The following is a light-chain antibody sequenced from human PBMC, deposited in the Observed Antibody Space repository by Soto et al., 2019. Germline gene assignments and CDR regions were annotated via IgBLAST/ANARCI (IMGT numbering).Light chain of an antibody. J-gene: IGKJ2*01. CDR2: GAS. CDR3: QKYGSSSYT. CDR1: QSVSSTY. V-gene: IGKV3-20*01. Sequence: EIVLTQSPGTLSLSPGERATLSCRASQSVSSTYLAWYQQNPGQAPRLLIYGASSRATGIPDRFSGSGSGTEFTINISRLEPEDFAVYFCQKYGSSSYTFGQGTKLEIK.